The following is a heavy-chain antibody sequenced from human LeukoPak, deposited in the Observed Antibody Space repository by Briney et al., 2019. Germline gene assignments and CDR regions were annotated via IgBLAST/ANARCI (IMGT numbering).Heavy chain of an antibody. Sequence: GGSLRLSCTASGFTFSTYWRHWVRQGPGQGLVWLSRINADGSTTTYADSVKGRSTISRDNAKNTLYLQMNSLRAEDTAIYYCARGPSHSRSWYGLDDWGQGALVTVFS. CDR1: GFTFSTYW. V-gene: IGHV3-74*01. CDR3: ARGPSHSRSWYGLDD. D-gene: IGHD6-13*01. CDR2: INADGSTT. J-gene: IGHJ4*02.